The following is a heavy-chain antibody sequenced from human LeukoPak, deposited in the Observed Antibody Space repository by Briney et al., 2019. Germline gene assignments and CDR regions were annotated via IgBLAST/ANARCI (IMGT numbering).Heavy chain of an antibody. CDR3: ARLRRPSRLDYCFDY. V-gene: IGHV5-51*01. Sequence: GGSLKISCKGSGSSFTSYWIGWGRQLPGKALEWMGIIYPGDSDTRYSPSFQGQVTISADKSISTAYLQWSSLKASDTAMYYCARLRRPSRLDYCFDYWGQGTLVTVSS. J-gene: IGHJ4*02. CDR1: GSSFTSYW. D-gene: IGHD1-1*01. CDR2: IYPGDSDT.